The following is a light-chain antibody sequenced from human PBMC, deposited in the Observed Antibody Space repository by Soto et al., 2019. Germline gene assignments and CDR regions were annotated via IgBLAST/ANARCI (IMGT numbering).Light chain of an antibody. CDR3: QQYYSSPTWT. Sequence: DIVMTQSPDSLSVSLVERATINCKSSHIILYSSNNKNYLAWYQQKPGQPPKLLIYWASTRESGVPDRFSGGGSETDFTLTISSLQAEDVAVYYCQQYYSSPTWTFGQGTKVDIK. V-gene: IGKV4-1*01. CDR1: HIILYSSNNKNY. CDR2: WAS. J-gene: IGKJ1*01.